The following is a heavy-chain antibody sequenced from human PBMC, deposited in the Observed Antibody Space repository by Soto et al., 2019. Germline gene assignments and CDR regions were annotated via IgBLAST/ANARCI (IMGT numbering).Heavy chain of an antibody. Sequence: QVQLVQSGAEVKKPGASVKVSCKASGYTFTSYDIHWERQATGQGLEWMGWMNPNSGNKGYARKFQDRVTMTRDTSISTAYMELSSLRSDDTAVYYCARGNYIWGSYRLIDYWGQGTLVTVSS. D-gene: IGHD3-16*02. J-gene: IGHJ4*02. CDR1: GYTFTSYD. CDR3: ARGNYIWGSYRLIDY. V-gene: IGHV1-8*01. CDR2: MNPNSGNK.